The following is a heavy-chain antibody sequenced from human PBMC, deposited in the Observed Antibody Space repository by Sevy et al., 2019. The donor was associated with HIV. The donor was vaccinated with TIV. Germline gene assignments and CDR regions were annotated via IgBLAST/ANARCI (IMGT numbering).Heavy chain of an antibody. CDR1: GFTFRDYG. D-gene: IGHD6-19*01. J-gene: IGHJ6*02. Sequence: GGSLRLSCAASGFTFRDYGMHWVRQAPGKGLEWMAVISYDGSNKYYADSVKGRFTISRDNSKNTLDLQMNSLRAEDMAVYYCAEDRRGWSRHYYYYGMDVWGQGTTVTVSS. CDR3: AEDRRGWSRHYYYYGMDV. V-gene: IGHV3-30*18. CDR2: ISYDGSNK.